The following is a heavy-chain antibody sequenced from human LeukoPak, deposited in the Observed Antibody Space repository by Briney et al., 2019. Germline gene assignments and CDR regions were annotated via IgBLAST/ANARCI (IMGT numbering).Heavy chain of an antibody. V-gene: IGHV4-34*01. CDR2: INHSGST. D-gene: IGHD5-24*01. CDR1: GGSFSGYY. J-gene: IGHJ3*02. CDR3: AGGPRWLQLVRWTFDI. Sequence: PSETLSLTCAVYGGSFSGYYWSWIRQPPGKGLEWIGEINHSGSTNYNPSLKSRVTISVDTSKNQFSLKLSSVTAADTAVYYCAGGPRWLQLVRWTFDIWGQGTMVTVSS.